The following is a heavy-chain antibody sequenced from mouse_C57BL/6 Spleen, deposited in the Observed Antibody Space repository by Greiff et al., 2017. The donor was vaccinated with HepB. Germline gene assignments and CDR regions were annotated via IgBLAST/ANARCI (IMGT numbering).Heavy chain of an antibody. Sequence: EVQLQQSGPELVKPGASVKIPCKASGYTFTDYNMDWVKQSHGQSLEWIGDINPNNGGTNYNQKFKGKATLTVDKSSSTAYMALSSLTSEDTAVYYWARARGTTVVANGGFDYWGQGTTVTVSS. CDR1: GYTFTDYN. CDR2: INPNNGGT. CDR3: ARARGTTVVANGGFDY. J-gene: IGHJ2*01. D-gene: IGHD1-1*01. V-gene: IGHV1-18*01.